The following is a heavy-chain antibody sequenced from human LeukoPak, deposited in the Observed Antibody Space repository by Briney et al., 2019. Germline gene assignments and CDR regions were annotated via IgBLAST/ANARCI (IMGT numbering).Heavy chain of an antibody. D-gene: IGHD3-3*01. Sequence: ASAKVSCKASGYTFTSYDINWVRQATGQGLEWMGWMNPNSGNTGYAQKFQGRVTMTRNTSISTAYMELSSLRSEDTAVYYCARVVSPKYYDFWSGYYTGARNFDYWGQGTLVTVSS. V-gene: IGHV1-8*01. CDR1: GYTFTSYD. J-gene: IGHJ4*02. CDR2: MNPNSGNT. CDR3: ARVVSPKYYDFWSGYYTGARNFDY.